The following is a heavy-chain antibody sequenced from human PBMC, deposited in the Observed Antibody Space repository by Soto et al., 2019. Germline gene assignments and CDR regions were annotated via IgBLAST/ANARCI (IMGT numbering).Heavy chain of an antibody. CDR2: INPNSGVT. V-gene: IGHV1-2*02. CDR1: AYTFTDYS. CDR3: ARDGLGPTHLDS. Sequence: QVQLVQSGAEVKKPGASVKVSCKTSAYTFTDYSLHWVRQAPGQGLEWMGWINPNSGVTNYPQRFQGRVTMTTDTSISTAYMELSRLTSDDTAVYYCARDGLGPTHLDSWGQGTPVTVSS. J-gene: IGHJ4*02. D-gene: IGHD1-26*01.